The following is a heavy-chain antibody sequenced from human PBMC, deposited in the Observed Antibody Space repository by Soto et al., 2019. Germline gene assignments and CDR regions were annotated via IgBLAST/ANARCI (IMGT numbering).Heavy chain of an antibody. CDR3: AREIVVPAAILPYLGYGMDV. V-gene: IGHV3-7*05. Sequence: GGSLRLSCAASGFTFSSYWMSWVRQAPGKGLEWVANIKQDGSEKYYVDSVKGRFTISRDNAKNSLYLQMNSLRAEDTAVYYCAREIVVPAAILPYLGYGMDVWGQGTTVTVSS. CDR2: IKQDGSEK. D-gene: IGHD2-2*01. CDR1: GFTFSSYW. J-gene: IGHJ6*02.